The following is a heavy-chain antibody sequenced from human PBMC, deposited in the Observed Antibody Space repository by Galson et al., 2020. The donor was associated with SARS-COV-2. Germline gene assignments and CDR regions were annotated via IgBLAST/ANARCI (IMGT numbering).Heavy chain of an antibody. CDR3: ARDQWEQLSGVNKYYYYYGMDV. V-gene: IGHV3-7*01. CDR2: IKQDGSEK. CDR1: GFSFSNFL. J-gene: IGHJ6*02. Sequence: GGSLRLSCVVSGFSFSNFLMSWVRQAPGKGLEWVGNIKQDGSEKYYMDSVKGRFTISRDNAKNSLYLQMNSLRAEDTAVYYCARDQWEQLSGVNKYYYYYGMDVWGQGTTVIVSS. D-gene: IGHD1-26*01.